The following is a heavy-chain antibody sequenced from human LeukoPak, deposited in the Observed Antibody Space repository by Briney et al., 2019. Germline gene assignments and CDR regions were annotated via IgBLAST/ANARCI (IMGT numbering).Heavy chain of an antibody. CDR3: AREVAGSGSRPRAGYYYYMDV. V-gene: IGHV1-8*02. CDR2: MNPNSGNT. CDR1: GYTFTSYD. D-gene: IGHD3-10*01. Sequence: ASVKVSCKASGYTFTSYDINWVRQATGQGLEWMGWMNPNSGNTGYAQKFQGRVTMTRNTSISTAYMELSSLRSEDTAVYYCAREVAGSGSRPRAGYYYYMDVWGKGTTVTISS. J-gene: IGHJ6*03.